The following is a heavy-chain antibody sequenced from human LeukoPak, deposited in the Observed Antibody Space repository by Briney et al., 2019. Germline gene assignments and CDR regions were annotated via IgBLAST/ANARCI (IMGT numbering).Heavy chain of an antibody. CDR1: GFTFSSYA. Sequence: GGSLRLSCAASGFTFSSYAMSWVRQAPGKGLEWVSAISGSGGSTYYADSVKGRFTISRDKSKNTLYLQMNSLRAEDTAVYDCAKVEGSSGHTRLFDYWGQGTLATVSS. CDR3: AKVEGSSGHTRLFDY. D-gene: IGHD3-22*01. V-gene: IGHV3-23*01. J-gene: IGHJ4*02. CDR2: ISGSGGST.